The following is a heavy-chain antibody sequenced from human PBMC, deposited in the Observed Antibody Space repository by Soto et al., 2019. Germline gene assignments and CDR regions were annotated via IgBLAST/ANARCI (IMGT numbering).Heavy chain of an antibody. CDR1: DFSVTNAW. CDR2: IKSKSDGGTT. Sequence: EVQLVESGGGLVKPGGSLRLSCAASDFSVTNAWMSWVRQAPGKGLEWVGRIKSKSDGGTTDYAAPVKGRFTISRDDSKNTRYLQMNSLKTEDPAVYYWTTYLYWSSTSCYPENWFDPWGQGTLVTVSS. CDR3: TTYLYWSSTSCYPENWFDP. V-gene: IGHV3-15*01. J-gene: IGHJ5*02. D-gene: IGHD2-2*01.